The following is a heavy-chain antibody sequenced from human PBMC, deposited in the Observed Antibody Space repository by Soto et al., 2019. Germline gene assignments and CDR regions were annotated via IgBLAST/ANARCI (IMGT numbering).Heavy chain of an antibody. V-gene: IGHV1-2*02. J-gene: IGHJ4*02. CDR2: INPNSGGT. CDR1: GYTFTGYY. CDR3: ARGLGGEAAAGTADDY. D-gene: IGHD6-13*01. Sequence: QVQLVQSGAEVKKPGASVKVSCKASGYTFTGYYMHWVRQAPGQGLEWMGWINPNSGGTNYAQKFQGRVNMTRDTSISTAYMELSRLRSDDTAVYYCARGLGGEAAAGTADDYWGQGTLVTVSS.